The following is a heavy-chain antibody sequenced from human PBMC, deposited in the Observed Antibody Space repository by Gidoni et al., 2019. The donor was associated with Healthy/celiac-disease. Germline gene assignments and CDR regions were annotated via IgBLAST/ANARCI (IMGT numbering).Heavy chain of an antibody. CDR2: IIPIFGTA. CDR3: ASRTTGTTGRHYGMDV. J-gene: IGHJ6*02. CDR1: GGTFSSYA. V-gene: IGHV1-69*01. D-gene: IGHD1-1*01. Sequence: QVQLVQSGAEVKKPGSSVKVSCKASGGTFSSYAISWVRQAPGQGLEWMGGIIPIFGTANYAQKFQGRVTITADESTSTAYMELSSLRSEDTAVYYCASRTTGTTGRHYGMDVWGQGTTVTVSS.